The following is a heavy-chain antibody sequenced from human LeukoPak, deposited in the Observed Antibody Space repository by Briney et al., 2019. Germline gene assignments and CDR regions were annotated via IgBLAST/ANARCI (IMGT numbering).Heavy chain of an antibody. J-gene: IGHJ6*02. V-gene: IGHV4-4*07. Sequence: SETLSLTCTVSGGSFSSDYWSWIRQPAGKGMEWIGRIYTSGSTNYNPSLKSRVTMSVDTSKNQFSLKLSPVTAADTAVYYCAREAGSSWSYYYYYYGMDVWGQGTTVTVSS. D-gene: IGHD6-13*01. CDR1: GGSFSSDY. CDR3: AREAGSSWSYYYYYYGMDV. CDR2: IYTSGST.